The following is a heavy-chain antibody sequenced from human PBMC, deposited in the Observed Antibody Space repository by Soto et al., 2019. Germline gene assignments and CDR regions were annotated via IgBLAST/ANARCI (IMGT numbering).Heavy chain of an antibody. D-gene: IGHD6-6*01. CDR1: SDSMNSGGYY. J-gene: IGHJ6*02. CDR3: ARRGGSSSGYYYYAMDV. Sequence: QVQLQESGPGLVKPSQTLSLTCSVSSDSMNSGGYYWSWIRQHPGKGLEWIGYIYSNGDTYYNPSLKSRVTISVDTSKNQFSLNLTSVTAADKAVYYCARRGGSSSGYYYYAMDVWGQGTTVTVSS. CDR2: IYSNGDT. V-gene: IGHV4-31*03.